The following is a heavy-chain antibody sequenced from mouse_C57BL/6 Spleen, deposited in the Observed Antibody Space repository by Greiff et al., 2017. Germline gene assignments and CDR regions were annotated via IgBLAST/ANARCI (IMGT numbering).Heavy chain of an antibody. CDR3: ARYGGSSYWYFDV. D-gene: IGHD1-1*01. CDR1: GYTFTSYC. V-gene: IGHV1-64*01. Sequence: VQLQQPGAELVKPGASVKMSCKASGYTFTSYCLHWVKQRPGHGLEWIGMIHPGSGSTNYNEKFKGKATLTADKSSSTAYMQLSSLTSEDSAVYYCARYGGSSYWYFDVWGTGTTVTVSS. J-gene: IGHJ1*03. CDR2: IHPGSGST.